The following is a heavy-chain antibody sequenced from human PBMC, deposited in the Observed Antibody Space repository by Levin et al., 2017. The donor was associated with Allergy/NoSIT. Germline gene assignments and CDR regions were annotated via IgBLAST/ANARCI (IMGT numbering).Heavy chain of an antibody. CDR2: ITIDGSGT. D-gene: IGHD3-10*02. V-gene: IGHV3-74*01. CDR3: ARMLRFWDGMDV. CDR1: GFTFSSYW. J-gene: IGHJ6*02. Sequence: PGGSLRLSCAASGFTFSSYWMHWVRQAPGKGLVWVSRITIDGSGTSYADSVKGRFTISRDNAKNTLYLQMNSLRAEDTAVYYCARMLRFWDGMDVWGQGTTVTVSS.